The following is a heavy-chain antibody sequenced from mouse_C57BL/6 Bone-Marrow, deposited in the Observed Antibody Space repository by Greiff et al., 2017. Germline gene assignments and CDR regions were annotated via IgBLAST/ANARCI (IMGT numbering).Heavy chain of an antibody. CDR3: ARDDYDEAY. CDR2: IYPGSGST. V-gene: IGHV1-55*01. J-gene: IGHJ3*01. CDR1: GYTFTSYW. Sequence: VQLQQPGAELVKPGASVKMSCKASGYTFTSYWITWVKQRPGQGLEWIGDIYPGSGSTNYNGKFKGKATLTADTSSSTAYMQLSSLTSEDSAVYYCARDDYDEAYWGQGTRVTVSA. D-gene: IGHD2-4*01.